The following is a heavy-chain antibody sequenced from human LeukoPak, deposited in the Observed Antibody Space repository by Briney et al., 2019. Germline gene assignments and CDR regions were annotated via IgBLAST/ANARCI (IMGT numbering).Heavy chain of an antibody. V-gene: IGHV1-18*01. CDR1: GYTFTSYG. D-gene: IGHD3-3*01. Sequence: ASVKVSCKASGYTFTSYGISWVRQAPGQGLEWMGWISAYNGNTNYAQKLQGRVTMTTDTSASTAYMERGSLRSDDTAVYYCARGMYDGLESPLGYWGQGTLVTVSS. CDR2: ISAYNGNT. CDR3: ARGMYDGLESPLGY. J-gene: IGHJ4*02.